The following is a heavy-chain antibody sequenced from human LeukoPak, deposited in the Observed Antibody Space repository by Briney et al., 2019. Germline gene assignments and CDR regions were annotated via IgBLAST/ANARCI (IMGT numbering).Heavy chain of an antibody. CDR1: AYTFTGYY. Sequence: ASVKVSCKASAYTFTGYYVHWVRQAPGQGLEWMGRINPSSGDTNYAQNFQGRVTMTRDTSISTAYMELSRLRSDDTAVYYCATTSGYFYYWGQGTLVTVSS. D-gene: IGHD1-26*01. V-gene: IGHV1-2*06. CDR3: ATTSGYFYY. CDR2: INPSSGDT. J-gene: IGHJ4*02.